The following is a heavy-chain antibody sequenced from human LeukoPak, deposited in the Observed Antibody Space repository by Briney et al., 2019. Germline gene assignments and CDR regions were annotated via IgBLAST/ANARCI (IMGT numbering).Heavy chain of an antibody. CDR3: ARRRMVTGFDY. CDR2: IYYSGST. V-gene: IGHV4-59*08. Sequence: PSETLSLTCTVSGGSISSYYWSWIRQPPGKGLEWIGYIYYSGSTNYNPSLKSRVTISVDTSKNQFSLKLSSVTAADTAVYYCARRRMVTGFDYWGQGTLVTVSS. CDR1: GGSISSYY. D-gene: IGHD2-15*01. J-gene: IGHJ4*02.